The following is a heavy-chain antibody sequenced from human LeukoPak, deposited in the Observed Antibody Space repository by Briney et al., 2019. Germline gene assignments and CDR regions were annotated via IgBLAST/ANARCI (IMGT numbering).Heavy chain of an antibody. Sequence: SETLSLTCTVCGGSISSSSYYWGWIRQPPGKGLEWIGSIYYSGSTYYNPSLKSRVTISVDTSKNQFSLKLSSVTPADTAVYYCAPIAAAGRGYYYYYMDVWGKGTTVTVSS. J-gene: IGHJ6*03. D-gene: IGHD6-13*01. CDR1: GGSISSSSYY. CDR3: APIAAAGRGYYYYYMDV. CDR2: IYYSGST. V-gene: IGHV4-39*01.